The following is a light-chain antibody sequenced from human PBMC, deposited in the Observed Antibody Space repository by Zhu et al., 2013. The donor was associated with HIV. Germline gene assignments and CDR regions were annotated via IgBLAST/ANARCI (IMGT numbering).Light chain of an antibody. J-gene: IGKJ5*01. V-gene: IGKV3-20*01. CDR2: DAS. Sequence: EIVLTQSPGTLSLSPGERATLSCRASQSVSSSYLAWYQQKPGQAPRLLIYDASERATDIPDRFSGSGSGTDFTLTISSLQSEDSAVYFCQHYNNWPPGFGQGT. CDR1: QSVSSSY. CDR3: QHYNNWPPG.